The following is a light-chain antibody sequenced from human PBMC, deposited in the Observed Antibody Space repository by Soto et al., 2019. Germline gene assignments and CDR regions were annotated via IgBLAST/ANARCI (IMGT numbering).Light chain of an antibody. CDR3: SSQTGSATMV. CDR1: SSDVGAYNF. J-gene: IGLJ2*01. Sequence: QSVLTQPRSVSGSPGQSITISCTGTSSDVGAYNFVSWYQQFPGKAPKLMIYEVSNRPSGVSDRFSGSKSGNTASLIISGLQAEDEADYYCSSQTGSATMVFGGGTKLTVL. CDR2: EVS. V-gene: IGLV2-14*01.